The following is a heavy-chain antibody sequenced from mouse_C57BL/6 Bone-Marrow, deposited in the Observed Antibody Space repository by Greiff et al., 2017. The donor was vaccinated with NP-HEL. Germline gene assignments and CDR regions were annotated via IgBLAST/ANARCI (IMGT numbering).Heavy chain of an antibody. J-gene: IGHJ3*01. CDR1: GFTFSSYA. Sequence: EVHLVESGGGLVKPGGSLKLSCAASGFTFSSYAMSWVRQTPEKRLEWVATISDGGSYTYYPDNVKGRFTISRDNAKNNLYLQMSHLKSEDTAMYYCAREGDWEFAYWGQGTLVTVSA. CDR3: AREGDWEFAY. V-gene: IGHV5-4*01. D-gene: IGHD4-1*01. CDR2: ISDGGSYT.